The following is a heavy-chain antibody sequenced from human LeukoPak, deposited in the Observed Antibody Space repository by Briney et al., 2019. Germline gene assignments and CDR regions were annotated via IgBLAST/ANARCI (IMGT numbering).Heavy chain of an antibody. J-gene: IGHJ4*02. CDR1: RFTLSSYG. Sequence: GRSLRLSCVDPRFTLSSYGTHWVRQAPAKGPEWVAVISYDGSNKYYADSVKGRFTISRDHCKNTLDLQMNSLRPEDTGVDYCAKVREVTTVVSPGFDYWGQGTPVTVSS. V-gene: IGHV3-30*18. D-gene: IGHD4-23*01. CDR2: ISYDGSNK. CDR3: AKVREVTTVVSPGFDY.